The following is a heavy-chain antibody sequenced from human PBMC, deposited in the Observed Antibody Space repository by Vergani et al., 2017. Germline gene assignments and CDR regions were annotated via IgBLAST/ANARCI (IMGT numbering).Heavy chain of an antibody. CDR1: GGTFSSYT. J-gene: IGHJ4*02. CDR2: INPSGGST. CDR3: AREPTNYDFWSGYEN. D-gene: IGHD3-3*01. V-gene: IGHV1-46*03. Sequence: QVQLVQSGAEVKKPGSSVKVSCKASGGTFSSYTISWVRQAPGQGLEWMGIINPSGGSTSYAQKFQGRVTMTRDTSTSTVYMELSSLRSEDTAVYYCAREPTNYDFWSGYENWGQGTLVTVSS.